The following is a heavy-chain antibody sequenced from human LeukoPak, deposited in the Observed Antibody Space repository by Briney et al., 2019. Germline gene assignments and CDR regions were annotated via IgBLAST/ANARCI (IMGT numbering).Heavy chain of an antibody. CDR3: AKSTTPSSKYYFFGY. J-gene: IGHJ4*02. Sequence: PGGSLRLSCAASGFTFSSYAMSWVRQAPGKGLEWVSVISGSGGSTYYADSVKGRFTISRDNSKNTLYLQMNSLRAEDTAVYYCAKSTTPSSKYYFFGYWGQGTLVTVSS. CDR2: ISGSGGST. CDR1: GFTFSSYA. D-gene: IGHD2/OR15-2a*01. V-gene: IGHV3-23*01.